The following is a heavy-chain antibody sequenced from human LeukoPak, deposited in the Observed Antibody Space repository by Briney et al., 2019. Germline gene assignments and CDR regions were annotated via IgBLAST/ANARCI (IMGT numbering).Heavy chain of an antibody. CDR2: IKQDGSEK. D-gene: IGHD4-17*01. J-gene: IGHJ4*02. CDR3: ASARYGDYEGFANLNF. Sequence: PGGSLRLSCAASGFTFSNYWMSWVRQAPGKGLEWVANIKQDGSEKYYVDSVKGRFTISRDNAKNSLYLQMNSLRAEDTAVYYCASARYGDYEGFANLNFWGQGTLVTVSS. V-gene: IGHV3-7*01. CDR1: GFTFSNYW.